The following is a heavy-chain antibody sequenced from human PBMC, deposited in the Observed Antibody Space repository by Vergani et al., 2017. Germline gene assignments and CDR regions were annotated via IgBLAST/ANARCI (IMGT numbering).Heavy chain of an antibody. CDR2: LCPSGST. V-gene: IGHV4-4*07. CDR1: GAPISYWC. D-gene: IGHD2-15*01. Sequence: QVQMQESGPGLVKTSETLSLTCSASGAPISYWCWSWLRQPAGKGLEWIGRLCPSGSTNYKPSLKSRVTMSIDTSKNQFSLKLTSVTAADTAVYYCARSLYCSGGSCLFDYWGQGTLVTVSS. CDR3: ARSLYCSGGSCLFDY. J-gene: IGHJ4*02.